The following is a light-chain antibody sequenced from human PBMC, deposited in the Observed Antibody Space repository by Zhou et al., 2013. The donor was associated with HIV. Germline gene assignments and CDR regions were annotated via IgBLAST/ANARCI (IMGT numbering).Light chain of an antibody. Sequence: DIQMTQSPSTLSASVGDRVTITCRASQPIGSWLAWYQQKPGKAPKLLIYKASSLEFGVPSRFSGSGSGTEFTLTISSLQPDDFATYYCQQYNSYSWTFGQGTKVEIK. V-gene: IGKV1-5*03. CDR2: KAS. CDR1: QPIGSW. CDR3: QQYNSYSWT. J-gene: IGKJ1*01.